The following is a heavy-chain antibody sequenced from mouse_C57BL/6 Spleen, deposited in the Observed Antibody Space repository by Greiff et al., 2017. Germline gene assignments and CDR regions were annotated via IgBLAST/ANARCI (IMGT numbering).Heavy chain of an antibody. CDR1: GYTFTGYW. V-gene: IGHV1-9*01. D-gene: IGHD1-1*01. CDR3: ARGGCYGSSYDAMDY. CDR2: ILPGSGST. J-gene: IGHJ4*01. Sequence: QVQLQQSGAELMKPGASVKLSCKATGYTFTGYWIEWVKQRPGHGLEWIGEILPGSGSTNYNEKFKGKATFTADTSSNTAYMQLSSLTTEDSAISYCARGGCYGSSYDAMDYWGQGTSVTVSS.